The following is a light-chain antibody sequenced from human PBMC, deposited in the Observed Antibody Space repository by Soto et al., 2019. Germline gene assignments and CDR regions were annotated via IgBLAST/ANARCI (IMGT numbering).Light chain of an antibody. Sequence: QSALTQPASVSGSPGQSITISCTGISSDVGGHNYVSWYQQHPGKAPKLMIYDVSNRPSGVSNRFSGSKSGNTASLTISGLQAEDEADYYCSSYKSSRTLVVFGGGTKLTVL. J-gene: IGLJ2*01. V-gene: IGLV2-14*01. CDR1: SSDVGGHNY. CDR3: SSYKSSRTLVV. CDR2: DVS.